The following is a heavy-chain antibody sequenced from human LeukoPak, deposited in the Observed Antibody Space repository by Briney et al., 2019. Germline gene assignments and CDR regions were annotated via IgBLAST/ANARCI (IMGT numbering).Heavy chain of an antibody. CDR2: INPGDSDT. CDR1: GYRFTTYW. D-gene: IGHD1-26*01. CDR3: ARSGSYYGEWDAFDI. J-gene: IGHJ3*02. Sequence: GESLKISCKGSGYRFTTYWIGWVRQMPGRGLEWMGIINPGDSDTRYSPSFQGQVTISADKSITTAYLQWSSLKASDTAMYYCARSGSYYGEWDAFDIWGQGTMVTVSS. V-gene: IGHV5-51*01.